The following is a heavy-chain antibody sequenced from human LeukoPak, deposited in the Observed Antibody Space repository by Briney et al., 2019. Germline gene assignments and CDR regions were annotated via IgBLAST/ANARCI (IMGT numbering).Heavy chain of an antibody. J-gene: IGHJ4*02. CDR3: AREYGQNTPHFDY. Sequence: GGSLRLSCVVSGFTLSTYAMSWVRQAPGKGLVWVSRINMDGSTTTYADPVKGRFTISRDNAKNTLYLQMNSLRAEDTAVFYCAREYGQNTPHFDYWGQGTLVTVSS. V-gene: IGHV3-74*01. D-gene: IGHD2/OR15-2a*01. CDR2: INMDGSTT. CDR1: GFTLSTYA.